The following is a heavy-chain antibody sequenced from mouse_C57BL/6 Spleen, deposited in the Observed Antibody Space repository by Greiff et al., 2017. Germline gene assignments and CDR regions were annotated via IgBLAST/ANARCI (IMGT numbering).Heavy chain of an antibody. CDR2: IDPSDSYT. D-gene: IGHD1-1*01. CDR1: GYTFTSYW. Sequence: QVQLKQPGAELVKPGASVKLSCKASGYTFTSYWMQWVKQRPGQGLEWIGEIDPSDSYTNYNQKFKGKATLTVDTSSSTAYMQLSSLTSEDSAVYYCARPYLLLRYRYAMDYWGQGTSVTVSS. J-gene: IGHJ4*01. CDR3: ARPYLLLRYRYAMDY. V-gene: IGHV1-50*01.